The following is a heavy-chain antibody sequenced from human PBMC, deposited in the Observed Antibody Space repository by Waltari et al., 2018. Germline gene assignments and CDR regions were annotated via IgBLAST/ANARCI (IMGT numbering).Heavy chain of an antibody. Sequence: EMQLLESGGDLVHPGGSLRLSCAASGFPFSTYTMNWVRQAPGKWLELAAVITARGLIHYGDSVKGRFTISRDNSKNTLYLQMNSLRVEDTARYYCAKDEGARLAPTFGMDAWGQGTTVIVSS. D-gene: IGHD3-3*01. CDR3: AKDEGARLAPTFGMDA. V-gene: IGHV3-23*01. CDR2: ITARGLI. J-gene: IGHJ6*02. CDR1: GFPFSTYT.